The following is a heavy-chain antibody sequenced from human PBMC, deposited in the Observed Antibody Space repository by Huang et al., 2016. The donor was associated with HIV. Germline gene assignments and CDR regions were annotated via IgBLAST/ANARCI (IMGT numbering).Heavy chain of an antibody. Sequence: EVQLVESGGGFVQPGGSLRLSCTTFGFTFSDYSLNWVRQAPGKGLEWVSYIIGGSNIIYYADSVKGRVTISRDNAKNSLYLQMDSLRDEDTAVYYCARDLSGPYAGTYWGQGTLVTVSS. V-gene: IGHV3-48*02. CDR3: ARDLSGPYAGTY. CDR2: IIGGSNII. J-gene: IGHJ4*02. D-gene: IGHD3-10*01. CDR1: GFTFSDYS.